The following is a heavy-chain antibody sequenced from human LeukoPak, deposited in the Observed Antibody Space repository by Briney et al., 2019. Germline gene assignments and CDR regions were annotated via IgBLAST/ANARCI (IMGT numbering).Heavy chain of an antibody. CDR3: ARPARLRLGELSPDGFDP. V-gene: IGHV4-59*08. CDR2: IYYSGST. CDR1: GGSISSYY. J-gene: IGHJ5*02. Sequence: PSETLSLTCTVSGGSISSYYWSWIRQPPGKGLEGMGYIYYSGSTNYNPSLKSRGSISVDTSKNQFSLKLSSVPAPDTAVYCCARPARLRLGELSPDGFDPWGQGTLVTVSS. D-gene: IGHD3-16*02.